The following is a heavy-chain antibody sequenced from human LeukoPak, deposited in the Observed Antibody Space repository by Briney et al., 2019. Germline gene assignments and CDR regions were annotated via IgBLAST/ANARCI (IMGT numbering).Heavy chain of an antibody. V-gene: IGHV1-18*01. J-gene: IGHJ5*02. D-gene: IGHD2-15*01. Sequence: ASVKVSRKASGYTFTSYGISWVRQAPGQGLEWMGWISAYNGNTNYAQKLQGRVTMTTDTSTSTAYMELRSLRSDDTAVYYCAKTVAAMSRWFDPWGQGTLVTVSS. CDR1: GYTFTSYG. CDR3: AKTVAAMSRWFDP. CDR2: ISAYNGNT.